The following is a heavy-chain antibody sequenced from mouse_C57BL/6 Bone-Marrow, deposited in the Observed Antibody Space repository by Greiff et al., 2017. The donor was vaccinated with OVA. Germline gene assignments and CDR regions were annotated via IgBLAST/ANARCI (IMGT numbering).Heavy chain of an antibody. CDR2: IRNKANGYTT. CDR1: GFTFTDYY. V-gene: IGHV7-3*01. J-gene: IGHJ2*01. CDR3: ARYAILGD. D-gene: IGHD3-3*01. Sequence: EVQRVESGGGLVQPGGSLSLSCAASGFTFTDYYMSWVRQPPGKALEWLGFIRNKANGYTTEYSASVKGRFTISRDNSQSILYLQMNALRAEDSATYYCARYAILGDWGQGTTLTVSS.